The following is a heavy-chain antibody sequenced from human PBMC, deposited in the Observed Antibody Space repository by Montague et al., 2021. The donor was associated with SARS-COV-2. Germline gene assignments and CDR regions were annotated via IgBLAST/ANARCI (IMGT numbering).Heavy chain of an antibody. V-gene: IGHV3-30*03. Sequence: SLRLSCATSGFKFSNYGMLRLRCRGSKGQEWVAHISTPVRCLDSVQGGFSVSRDNSKKMVFLQLNSLGADDTAIYYCARRDADSAFDYWGQGTLVNVSS. J-gene: IGHJ4*02. D-gene: IGHD5-24*01. CDR3: ARRDADSAFDY. CDR1: GFKFSNYG. CDR2: ISTPVR.